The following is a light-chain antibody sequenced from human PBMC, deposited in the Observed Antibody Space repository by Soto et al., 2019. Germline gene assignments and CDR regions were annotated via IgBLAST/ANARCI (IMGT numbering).Light chain of an antibody. CDR1: QSVLYSSNNKNY. J-gene: IGKJ3*01. Sequence: DIVMTQSPDSLAVSLGERATINCKSSQSVLYSSNNKNYLAWYRQKPGQPPKLLIYWASTRESGVPDRFSGSGSGTDFTLTISSLHAEDVAVYYCQQYYSTPLTFGPGTKVDI. CDR2: WAS. CDR3: QQYYSTPLT. V-gene: IGKV4-1*01.